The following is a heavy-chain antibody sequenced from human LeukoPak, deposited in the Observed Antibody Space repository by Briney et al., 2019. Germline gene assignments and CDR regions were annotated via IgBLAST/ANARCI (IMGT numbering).Heavy chain of an antibody. CDR2: IWYDGSNK. D-gene: IGHD2-8*01. Sequence: GGSLRLSCAASGFTFSSYGMHWVRQAPGKGLEWVAVIWYDGSNKYYADSVKGRFTISRDNSKNTLYLQMNSLGAEDTAVYYCAKGRDGVRQLTDYWGQGTLVTVSS. CDR3: AKGRDGVRQLTDY. J-gene: IGHJ4*02. V-gene: IGHV3-33*06. CDR1: GFTFSSYG.